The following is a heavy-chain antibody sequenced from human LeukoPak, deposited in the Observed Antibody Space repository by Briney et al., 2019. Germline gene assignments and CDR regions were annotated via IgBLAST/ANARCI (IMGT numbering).Heavy chain of an antibody. CDR2: ISSGSSTI. Sequence: GGSLRLSCAASGFTFIIYSMNWVRQAPGQGLAWISYISSGSSTIYYADSVKGRFTIYRDNAKNSLYLQMNSLTAEDTAIYYCARDFYFDYWGPGTRVTVSS. CDR1: GFTFIIYS. V-gene: IGHV3-48*01. J-gene: IGHJ4*02. CDR3: ARDFYFDY.